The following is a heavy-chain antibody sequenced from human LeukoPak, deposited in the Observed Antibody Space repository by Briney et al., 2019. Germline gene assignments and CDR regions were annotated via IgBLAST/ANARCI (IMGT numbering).Heavy chain of an antibody. J-gene: IGHJ4*02. V-gene: IGHV1-2*02. CDR2: INPNSGGT. CDR1: GYTFTGYY. D-gene: IGHD3-10*01. Sequence: ASVKVSCNASGYTFTGYYMHWVRQAPGQGLKWMGWINPNSGGTNYAQKFQGRVTMTRDTSISTAYVELSRLRSDDTAVYYCARDRGSGWFGELSPFDYWGQGTLVTVSS. CDR3: ARDRGSGWFGELSPFDY.